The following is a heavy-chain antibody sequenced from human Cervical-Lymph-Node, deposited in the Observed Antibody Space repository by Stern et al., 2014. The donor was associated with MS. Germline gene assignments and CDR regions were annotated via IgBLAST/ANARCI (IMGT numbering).Heavy chain of an antibody. CDR1: GFTFSSYG. V-gene: IGHV3-33*01. CDR3: ARGATVDTAMVEEVDYFDY. J-gene: IGHJ4*02. Sequence: VQLVESGGGVVQPGRSLRLSCAASGFTFSSYGMHWVRQAPGKGLEWVAVIRCDGSNKYSADSVKGRFTISRDNSKNTLYLQMNSLRAEDTAVYYCARGATVDTAMVEEVDYFDYWGQGTLVTVSS. CDR2: IRCDGSNK. D-gene: IGHD5-18*01.